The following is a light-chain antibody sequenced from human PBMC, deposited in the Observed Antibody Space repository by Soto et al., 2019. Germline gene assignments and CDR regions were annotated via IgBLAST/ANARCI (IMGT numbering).Light chain of an antibody. J-gene: IGKJ5*01. Sequence: EIVLTQSPGTLSLSPGERATLSCRACQSVSSSYLAWYQQKPGQAPRLLIYGASGTATGIPDRFSGSGSGTDFTLTISRLEPEDFAVYYCQQYGSSPPVTFGQGTRLEIK. V-gene: IGKV3-20*01. CDR3: QQYGSSPPVT. CDR1: QSVSSSY. CDR2: GAS.